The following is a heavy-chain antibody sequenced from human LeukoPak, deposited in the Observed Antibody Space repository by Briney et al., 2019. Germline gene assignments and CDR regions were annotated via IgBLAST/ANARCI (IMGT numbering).Heavy chain of an antibody. Sequence: GRSLRLSCAASGFTFSSYAMHWVRQAPGKGLEWVAVISYDGSNKYYADSVKGRFTISRDNSKNTLYLQMNSLRAEDTAVYYCARVGYCSSTSCYRGAFDIWGQGTMVTVSS. D-gene: IGHD2-2*01. J-gene: IGHJ3*02. V-gene: IGHV3-30-3*01. CDR1: GFTFSSYA. CDR3: ARVGYCSSTSCYRGAFDI. CDR2: ISYDGSNK.